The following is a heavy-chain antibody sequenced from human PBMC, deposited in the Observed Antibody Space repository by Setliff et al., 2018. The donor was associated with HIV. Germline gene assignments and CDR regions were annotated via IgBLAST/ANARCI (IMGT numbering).Heavy chain of an antibody. CDR3: ARERPYCSGGSCYGLNYFDC. CDR1: GYTFTTYG. CDR2: ISTYSDET. D-gene: IGHD2-15*01. V-gene: IGHV1-18*01. J-gene: IGHJ4*02. Sequence: ASVKVSCKPSGYTFTTYGLSWVRQAPGQGLEWMGWISTYSDETSYSQNLQGRLTMTTDTSTSTADMELRSLRSDDTAMYYCARERPYCSGGSCYGLNYFDCWGQGTLVTVS.